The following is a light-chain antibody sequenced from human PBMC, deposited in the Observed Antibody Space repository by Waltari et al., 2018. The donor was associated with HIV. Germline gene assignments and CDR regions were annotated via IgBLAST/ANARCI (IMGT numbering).Light chain of an antibody. CDR3: QQAKNFPHT. CDR1: QNIGRA. CDR2: EAS. J-gene: IGKJ4*01. V-gene: IGKV1-12*01. Sequence: DIHMTQSPSSVSASVGGAVSISCRANQNIGRALAWYQLKPGRAPRLLIYEASRLDEGVPTRFKGSGSRSNFTLGITNLQPEDFAIYFCQQAKNFPHTFAGGTRVE.